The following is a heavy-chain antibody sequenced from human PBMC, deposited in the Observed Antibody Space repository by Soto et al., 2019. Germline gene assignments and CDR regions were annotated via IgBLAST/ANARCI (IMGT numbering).Heavy chain of an antibody. CDR1: GFTFSNYW. CDR3: ARRPVYTSSSYNYYGMDV. Sequence: EVQLVESGGGLVQPGGSLRLSCAASGFTFSNYWMHWVRQAPGKGLVWVSRISGDGSSTSYADSVKGRFTISRDSAKNTLYLQMNSLRAEDTAVYYCARRPVYTSSSYNYYGMDVWGQGTTVTVSS. J-gene: IGHJ6*02. V-gene: IGHV3-74*01. D-gene: IGHD6-6*01. CDR2: ISGDGSST.